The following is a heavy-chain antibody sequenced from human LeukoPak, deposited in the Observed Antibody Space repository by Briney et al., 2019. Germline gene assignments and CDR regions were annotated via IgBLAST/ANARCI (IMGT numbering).Heavy chain of an antibody. CDR3: ARDYNGSGEY. D-gene: IGHD6-19*01. J-gene: IGHJ4*02. CDR1: GFTVSSNY. Sequence: QSGGSLRLSCAASGFTVSSNYMSWVRQAPGKGLEWVSVMYRGGSTYCAAYVKGRFPTSRDNTKNTLYVQMNSLRAEDRAVDYCARDYNGSGEYWGQGTLVTVYS. V-gene: IGHV3-53*01. CDR2: MYRGGST.